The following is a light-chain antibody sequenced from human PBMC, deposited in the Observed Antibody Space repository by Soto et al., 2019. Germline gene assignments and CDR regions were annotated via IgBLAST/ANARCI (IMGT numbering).Light chain of an antibody. CDR1: QDISNY. J-gene: IGKJ5*01. CDR3: QQYDNLRLT. Sequence: DIQMTQSPSSLSASVGDRVTITCQASQDISNYLNWYQQKPGKAPKLLIYDASNLETGVPSRFSGSGSGIHFTFPIGSLQHEDIATYYCQQYDNLRLTFGQGTRLEMK. V-gene: IGKV1-33*01. CDR2: DAS.